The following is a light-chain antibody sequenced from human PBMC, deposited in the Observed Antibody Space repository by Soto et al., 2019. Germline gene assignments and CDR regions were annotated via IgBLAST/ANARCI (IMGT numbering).Light chain of an antibody. CDR1: SSDVGGYNY. J-gene: IGLJ2*01. CDR2: DVS. V-gene: IGLV2-14*01. Sequence: QSALTQPASVSGSPGQSITISCTGTSSDVGGYNYVSWYQPNPGKAPKLMIYDVSNRPSAVSNRFSGSTSGNTASPTISGRPAEDEPEHYCRPSPSSRPLMVFGGGTTLTVL. CDR3: RPSPSSRPLMV.